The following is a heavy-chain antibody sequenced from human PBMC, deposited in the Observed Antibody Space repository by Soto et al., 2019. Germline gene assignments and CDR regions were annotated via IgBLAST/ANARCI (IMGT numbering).Heavy chain of an antibody. V-gene: IGHV4-59*01. CDR2: VDYSGNS. CDR1: GGSINTYY. CDR3: ARNWLSVAGRFNFDY. D-gene: IGHD6-19*01. Sequence: PSETLSLTCTVSGGSINTYYWSWIRQPPGKGLEWIGYVDYSGNSDSSPSLKSRVTISIDTSKKQVYLKLNSVTAADTAVYYCARNWLSVAGRFNFDYWGQGIQVTVSS. J-gene: IGHJ4*02.